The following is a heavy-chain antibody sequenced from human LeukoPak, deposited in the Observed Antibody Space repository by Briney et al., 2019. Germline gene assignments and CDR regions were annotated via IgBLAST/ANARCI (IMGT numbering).Heavy chain of an antibody. CDR2: IIGVAT. Sequence: GSLRLSCAASGFTFSSSAMSWVRQPPGKGLEWVSTIIGVATYYADSVRGRFTISRDNSKNTLYLQLISLRADDTALYYCAKPYSSGWYAFDSWGQGTLVTVSS. J-gene: IGHJ4*02. V-gene: IGHV3-23*01. D-gene: IGHD6-19*01. CDR3: AKPYSSGWYAFDS. CDR1: GFTFSSSA.